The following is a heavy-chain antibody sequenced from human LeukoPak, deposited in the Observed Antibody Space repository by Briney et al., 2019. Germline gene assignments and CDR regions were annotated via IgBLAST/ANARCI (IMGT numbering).Heavy chain of an antibody. V-gene: IGHV3-15*01. J-gene: IGHJ6*03. Sequence: GGSLRLSCAASGFRFNNAWMSWVRQAPGKGLEWVGRIKSKTGGGTRDYAAPVKGRFTISRDDSKNTLYLKMNSLKTEDTAVYYCTTDRSSSWSNESYYYYMDVWGKGTTVTISS. D-gene: IGHD6-13*01. CDR2: IKSKTGGGTR. CDR3: TTDRSSSWSNESYYYYMDV. CDR1: GFRFNNAW.